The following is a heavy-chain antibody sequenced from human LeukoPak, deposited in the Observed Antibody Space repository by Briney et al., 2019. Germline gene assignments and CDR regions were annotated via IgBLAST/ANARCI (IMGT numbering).Heavy chain of an antibody. CDR2: VNHSGST. J-gene: IGHJ4*02. CDR3: ARGRPRGYSYGFPFDY. Sequence: SETLSLTCAVYGGSFSGYYWSWIRQPPGKGLGWIGEVNHSGSTNYNPSLKSRVTISVDTSKNQFSLKLSSVTAADTAVYYCARGRPRGYSYGFPFDYWGQGTLVTVSS. V-gene: IGHV4-34*01. CDR1: GGSFSGYY. D-gene: IGHD5-18*01.